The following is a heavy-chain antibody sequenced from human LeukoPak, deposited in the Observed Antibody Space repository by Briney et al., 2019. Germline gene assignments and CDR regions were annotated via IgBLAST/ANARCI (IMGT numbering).Heavy chain of an antibody. CDR3: AKMARTGNYYYGMDV. D-gene: IGHD5-24*01. V-gene: IGHV1-8*01. CDR1: GNTFTSYD. Sequence: ASVKVSCKASGNTFTSYDINWVRQATGQGLEWMGWTNPKSGNTGYAQRFQGRVSMTSNTSISTAYMELSSLSSDDTAVYYCAKMARTGNYYYGMDVWGQGTTVTVSS. CDR2: TNPKSGNT. J-gene: IGHJ6*02.